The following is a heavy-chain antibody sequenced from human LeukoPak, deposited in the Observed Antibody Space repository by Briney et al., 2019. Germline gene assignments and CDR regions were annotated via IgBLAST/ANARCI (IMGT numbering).Heavy chain of an antibody. Sequence: ASVKVSCKASGYTFTGYYMHWVRQAPGQGLEWIGWINPNSGGTNYAQKFQGWVTMTRDTSISTAYMELSRLRSDDTAVYYCARGLSVRGGNWFDPWGQGTLVTVSS. CDR3: ARGLSVRGGNWFDP. J-gene: IGHJ5*02. D-gene: IGHD3-10*01. V-gene: IGHV1-2*04. CDR1: GYTFTGYY. CDR2: INPNSGGT.